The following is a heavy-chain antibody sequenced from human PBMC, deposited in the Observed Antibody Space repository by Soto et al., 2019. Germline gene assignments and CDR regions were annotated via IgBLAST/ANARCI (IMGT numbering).Heavy chain of an antibody. CDR3: AHRQHGVSYYCAS. CDR1: GFSLTTRGVG. J-gene: IGHJ5*02. D-gene: IGHD3-10*01. V-gene: IGHV2-5*01. Sequence: QITLKESGPTLVKPTQTLTLTCTFSGFSLTTRGVGVGWIRQPPGKALEWLALIYCNDDEGYSPSLKSRLTXPXDXXQTQVVLTMANIDPVDTPTYYCAHRQHGVSYYCASWGQGTLVTVSS. CDR2: IYCNDDE.